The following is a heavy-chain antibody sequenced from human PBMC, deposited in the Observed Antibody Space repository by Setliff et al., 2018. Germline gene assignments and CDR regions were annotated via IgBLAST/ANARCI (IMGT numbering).Heavy chain of an antibody. CDR2: ISAHNGNT. J-gene: IGHJ5*02. V-gene: IGHV1-18*01. CDR1: GYTFTTYG. Sequence: ASVKVSCKASGYTFTTYGISWVRQAPGQGLEWMGWISAHNGNTKYAEKFQGRVTLTTDTSTNTAYMELRSLRSDDTAVYYCALEEYTSRWTKRFDPWGQGTLVTVSS. CDR3: ALEEYTSRWTKRFDP. D-gene: IGHD6-13*01.